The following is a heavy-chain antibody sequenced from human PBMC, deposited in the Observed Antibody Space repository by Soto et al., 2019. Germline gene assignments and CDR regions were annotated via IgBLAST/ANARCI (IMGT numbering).Heavy chain of an antibody. CDR3: ARGTGIFGVVTMDYYYGMDV. CDR2: INHSGST. D-gene: IGHD3-3*01. J-gene: IGHJ6*02. V-gene: IGHV4-34*01. CDR1: GGSFGGYY. Sequence: SETLSLTCAVSGGSFGGYYWSWIRQPPGKGLEWVGEINHSGSTNYNPSLKSRVTISVDTSKNQFSLKLSSVTAADTAVYYCARGTGIFGVVTMDYYYGMDVWGQGTTVTVSS.